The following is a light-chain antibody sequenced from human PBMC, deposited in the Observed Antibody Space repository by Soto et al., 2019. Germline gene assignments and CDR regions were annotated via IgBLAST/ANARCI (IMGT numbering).Light chain of an antibody. J-gene: IGLJ2*01. CDR3: QSYDSSLSGVV. CDR1: SSNIGAGYD. V-gene: IGLV1-40*01. CDR2: GNS. Sequence: QSVLTQPTSVSGAPGQGVTISCTGSSSNIGAGYDVHWYQQLPGTAPKLLIYGNSNRPSGVPDRFSGSKSGTSASLAITGLQAGDGADYYCQSYDSSLSGVVFGGGTKLTVL.